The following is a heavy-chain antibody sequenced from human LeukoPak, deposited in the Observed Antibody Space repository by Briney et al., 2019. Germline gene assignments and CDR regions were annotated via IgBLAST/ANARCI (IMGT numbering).Heavy chain of an antibody. Sequence: GGSVSLLCGASGFTFNMYTMKWVRQAPGEGVEWASSISSCGVYIYYADYVKRRFNISRDNSKNTLYLQMNSLRAEDTAVYYCAKDFWADYYDSSGYGDYWGQGTLVTVSS. J-gene: IGHJ4*02. CDR2: ISSCGVYI. V-gene: IGHV3-23*01. CDR3: AKDFWADYYDSSGYGDY. D-gene: IGHD3-22*01. CDR1: GFTFNMYT.